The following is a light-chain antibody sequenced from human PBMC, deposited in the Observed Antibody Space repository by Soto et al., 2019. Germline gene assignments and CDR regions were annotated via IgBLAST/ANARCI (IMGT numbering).Light chain of an antibody. Sequence: EIVLTQSPGTLSLSPGERATLSCRASQSVGSSYLAWYQQKPGQAPRLLIYGASSRATGIPDRFSGSGSGTDFTLTISRLEPEDFAVYYCQQYDNLPLIFGQGTRLEIK. CDR2: GAS. CDR1: QSVGSSY. J-gene: IGKJ5*01. CDR3: QQYDNLPLI. V-gene: IGKV3-20*01.